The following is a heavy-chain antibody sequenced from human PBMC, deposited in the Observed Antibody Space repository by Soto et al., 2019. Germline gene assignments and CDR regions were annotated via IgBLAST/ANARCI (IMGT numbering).Heavy chain of an antibody. J-gene: IGHJ4*02. CDR1: GFNITNNY. Sequence: EVQLVETGGGLIQPGGSLRLSCAASGFNITNNYMSWVRQAPGKGLEWVSFIYSGGSTYYADSVKGRFSISRDISKNTLFLQTNSLRAEDTAVYYCARSYDSSGYYHGSFVYWGQGTLVTVSS. D-gene: IGHD3-22*01. CDR2: IYSGGST. V-gene: IGHV3-53*02. CDR3: ARSYDSSGYYHGSFVY.